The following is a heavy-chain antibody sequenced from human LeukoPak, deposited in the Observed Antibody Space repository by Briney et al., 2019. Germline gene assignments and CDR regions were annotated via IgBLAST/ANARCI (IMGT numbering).Heavy chain of an antibody. Sequence: PSETLSLTCTVSGGSISSYYWSWIRQPPGKGLEWIGYIYYSGSTNYNPSLKSRVTISVDTSKNQFSLKLSSVTAADTAVYYCASLDYYGSGRSFDYWGRGTLVTVSS. J-gene: IGHJ4*02. V-gene: IGHV4-59*08. D-gene: IGHD3-10*01. CDR3: ASLDYYGSGRSFDY. CDR1: GGSISSYY. CDR2: IYYSGST.